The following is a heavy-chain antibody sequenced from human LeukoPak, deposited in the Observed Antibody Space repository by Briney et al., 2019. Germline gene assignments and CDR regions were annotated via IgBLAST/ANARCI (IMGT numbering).Heavy chain of an antibody. CDR2: IYTSGST. Sequence: SQTLSLTCTVSGGSISSGSYYWSWIRQPAGKGLEWIGRIYTSGSTNYNPSLKSRVTISVDTSKNQFSLKLSSVTAADTAVYYCARDDFWSGYHAFDIWGQGTMVTVSS. J-gene: IGHJ3*02. CDR1: GGSISSGSYY. CDR3: ARDDFWSGYHAFDI. V-gene: IGHV4-61*02. D-gene: IGHD3-3*01.